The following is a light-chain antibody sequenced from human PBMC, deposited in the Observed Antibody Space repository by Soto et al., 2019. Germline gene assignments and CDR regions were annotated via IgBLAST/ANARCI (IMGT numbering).Light chain of an antibody. J-gene: IGKJ2*01. CDR1: QSISSNY. CDR2: DAY. CDR3: QQYGGSPPFT. V-gene: IGKV3-20*01. Sequence: EIVLTQSPGTLSLSPGERATLSCRASQSISSNYLAWYQQRPGQAPRLLMYDAYSRAAGIPDRFSGSGSGTDFTLTISRLEPEDFAVYYCQQYGGSPPFTFGQGTKLEI.